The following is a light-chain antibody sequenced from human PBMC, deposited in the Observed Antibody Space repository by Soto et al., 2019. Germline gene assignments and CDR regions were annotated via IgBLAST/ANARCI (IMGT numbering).Light chain of an antibody. V-gene: IGKV3-15*01. CDR2: GAS. Sequence: EIRMTQSPATLSVSPGQRATLACRASQSVSSNLAWYQQKPGQAPRLLIYGASSRAAGIPARFSGSGSGTDFTLTISSLHSEDFAVYYCQQYGSSGTFGQGTKVDI. CDR1: QSVSSN. J-gene: IGKJ1*01. CDR3: QQYGSSGT.